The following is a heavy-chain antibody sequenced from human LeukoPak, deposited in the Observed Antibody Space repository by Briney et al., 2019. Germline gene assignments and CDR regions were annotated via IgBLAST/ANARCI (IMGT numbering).Heavy chain of an antibody. J-gene: IGHJ4*02. Sequence: GRSLRLSCAASGFTFDDYAMHWVRQAPGKGLEWVSGISWNSGSIGYADSVKGRFTISRDNAKNSLYLQMNSLRAEDTAVYYCARVLEGVGGQGTLVTVSS. D-gene: IGHD2-15*01. CDR1: GFTFDDYA. CDR3: ARVLEGV. CDR2: ISWNSGSI. V-gene: IGHV3-9*01.